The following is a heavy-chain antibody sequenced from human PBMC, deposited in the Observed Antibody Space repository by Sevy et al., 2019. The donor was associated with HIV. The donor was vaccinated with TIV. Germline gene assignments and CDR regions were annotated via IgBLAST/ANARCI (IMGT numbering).Heavy chain of an antibody. CDR2: IYHSGST. CDR3: ARDLPAAAGTLDVFNSNWFDP. Sequence: SETLSLTCTVSGYSVSSGYYWGWIRQPPGKGLEWIGSIYHSGSTYYNPSLKSRVTISVDTSKNQFSLKLSSVTAADTAVYYCARDLPAAAGTLDVFNSNWFDPWGQGTLVTVSS. J-gene: IGHJ5*02. D-gene: IGHD6-13*01. V-gene: IGHV4-38-2*02. CDR1: GYSVSSGYY.